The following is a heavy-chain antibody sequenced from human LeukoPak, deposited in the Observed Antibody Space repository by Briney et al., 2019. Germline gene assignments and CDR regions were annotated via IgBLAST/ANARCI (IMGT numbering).Heavy chain of an antibody. V-gene: IGHV4-34*01. CDR2: ISHSGST. CDR3: FLWDTVVSRDY. CDR1: GGSFSGYY. J-gene: IGHJ4*02. D-gene: IGHD4-23*01. Sequence: SETLSLTCAVYGGSFSGYYCHWIRQPPGKGLEWIGEISHSGSTKYYPPLKSRVTISVDTSKNQFSLKLSSATAADTAVYYCFLWDTVVSRDYWGQGILVTVSS.